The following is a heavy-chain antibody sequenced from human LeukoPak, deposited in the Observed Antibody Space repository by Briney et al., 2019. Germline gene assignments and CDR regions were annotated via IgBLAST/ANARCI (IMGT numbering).Heavy chain of an antibody. Sequence: GESLKISCKVSGSTFTGYWVAWVRQLPGKGLEWMGIIYPGDSDTRYSPSFEGQVTISADKSISTAYLQWSSLKASDTAMYYCARQDGRALYYFDYWGQGTLVTVSS. J-gene: IGHJ4*02. CDR3: ARQDGRALYYFDY. D-gene: IGHD5-24*01. CDR1: GSTFTGYW. V-gene: IGHV5-51*01. CDR2: IYPGDSDT.